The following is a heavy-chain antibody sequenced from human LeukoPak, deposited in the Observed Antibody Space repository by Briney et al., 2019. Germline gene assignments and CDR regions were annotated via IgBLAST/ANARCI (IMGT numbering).Heavy chain of an antibody. CDR1: GFTFSSYS. V-gene: IGHV3-21*01. D-gene: IGHD6-19*01. CDR3: ARGGYSSGWYGPDYYYYYMDV. Sequence: GGSLRLSCAASGFTFSSYSMNWVRQAPGKWLEWVSSISSSSSYIYYADSVKGRFTISRDNAKNSLYLQMNSLRAEDTAVYYCARGGYSSGWYGPDYYYYYMDVWGKGTTVTISS. CDR2: ISSSSSYI. J-gene: IGHJ6*03.